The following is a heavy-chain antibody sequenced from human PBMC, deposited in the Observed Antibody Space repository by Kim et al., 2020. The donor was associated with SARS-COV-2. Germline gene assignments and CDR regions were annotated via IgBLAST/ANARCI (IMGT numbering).Heavy chain of an antibody. CDR1: GYTFSSYY. CDR3: VRDRKGVSRNWFDP. Sequence: ASVKVSCKASGYTFSSYYMHWVRQAPGQGLDWMGIINPSGGGTTYAQKFQGRVTMTRDTSTSTVYMELSSLRSEDTAVYYCVRDRKGVSRNWFDPWGQGTLVTVSS. J-gene: IGHJ5*02. CDR2: INPSGGGT. D-gene: IGHD2-8*01. V-gene: IGHV1-46*01.